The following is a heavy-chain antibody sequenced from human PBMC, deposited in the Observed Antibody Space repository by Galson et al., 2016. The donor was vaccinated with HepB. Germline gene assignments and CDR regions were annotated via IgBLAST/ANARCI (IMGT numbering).Heavy chain of an antibody. CDR1: RGSISSDGYY. CDR2: TYYSGST. D-gene: IGHD2-15*01. CDR3: ASGYCSGGSCYFDS. V-gene: IGHV4-31*03. Sequence: TLSLTCSVSRGSISSDGYYWSWIRQHPGKGLEWIGYTYYSGSTYYTPSLKSRVTISADTSTNEFSLKLSSVTAADTAVYYCASGYCSGGSCYFDSWGQGTLVTVSS. J-gene: IGHJ4*02.